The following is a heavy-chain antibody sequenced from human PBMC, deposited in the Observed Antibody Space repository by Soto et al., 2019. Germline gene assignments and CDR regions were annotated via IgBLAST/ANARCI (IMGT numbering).Heavy chain of an antibody. CDR2: IRNHSYSGRL. CDR3: TRAESPETADFSDA. D-gene: IGHD6-13*01. J-gene: IGHJ5*02. Sequence: DVQLVESGGGLVQPGRSLRLACTTSGFTFGDYAISWVRQAPGKGLEWVGLIRNHSYSGRLEYAASVKDRFIVSRDDFKSFAYLQMNSLKTEDSAVYFCTRAESPETADFSDAWGQGTQVTVSS. V-gene: IGHV3-49*04. CDR1: GFTFGDYA.